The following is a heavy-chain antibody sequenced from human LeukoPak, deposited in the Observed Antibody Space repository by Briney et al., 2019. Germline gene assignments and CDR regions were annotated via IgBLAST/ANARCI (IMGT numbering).Heavy chain of an antibody. V-gene: IGHV4-59*01. CDR3: AREKLVRMDYYYYGMDV. D-gene: IGHD4-23*01. CDR2: IYYSGST. CDR1: GGSISSYY. Sequence: SETLSLTCTVSGGSISSYYWSWIRQPPGKGLEWIGYIYYSGSTNYNPSLKSRVTISVDTSKNQFSLKLSSVTAADTAVYYCAREKLVRMDYYYYGMDVWGQGTTVTVSS. J-gene: IGHJ6*02.